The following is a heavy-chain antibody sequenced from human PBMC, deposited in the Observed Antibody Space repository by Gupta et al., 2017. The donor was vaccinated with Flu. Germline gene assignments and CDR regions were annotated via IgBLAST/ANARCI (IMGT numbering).Heavy chain of an antibody. V-gene: IGHV4-39*01. D-gene: IGHD6-6*01. J-gene: IGHJ4*02. Sequence: SISRSSHQWAWIRQPPGKGLEWIGSVYCNGNTYYNPSLKSRVTMSVDTSENQYSLSLHSVSAADTAVYYCARLIGSSTIDYWGQGTLVTVSS. CDR3: ARLIGSSTIDY. CDR2: VYCNGNT. CDR1: SISRSSHQ.